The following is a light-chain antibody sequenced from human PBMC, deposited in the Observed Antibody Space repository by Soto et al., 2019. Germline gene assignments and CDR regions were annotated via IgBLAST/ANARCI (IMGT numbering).Light chain of an antibody. CDR2: EVS. V-gene: IGLV2-14*01. Sequence: QSALTQPASVSGSPGQSITISCTGTSSDVGNYKYVSWYQQHPGKAPKLMIYEVSNRPSGVSNRFSGSKSGNTASLTISGLQAEEETDYYCFSYTRSGTYVFGTGTKLTVL. J-gene: IGLJ1*01. CDR1: SSDVGNYKY. CDR3: FSYTRSGTYV.